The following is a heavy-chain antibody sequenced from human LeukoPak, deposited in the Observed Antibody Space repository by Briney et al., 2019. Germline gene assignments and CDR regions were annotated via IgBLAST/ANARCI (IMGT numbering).Heavy chain of an antibody. CDR1: GYSFTNYW. CDR2: IYPADSDT. D-gene: IGHD1-1*01. Sequence: EESLKISCKSSGYSFTNYWIGWVRQMPGKGLEWMGGIYPADSDTRYSPSFQGQVTISADKSISTAYLHWSSLKASDTAMYYCARQTTSGFDYWGQGTLVTVSS. J-gene: IGHJ4*02. V-gene: IGHV5-51*01. CDR3: ARQTTSGFDY.